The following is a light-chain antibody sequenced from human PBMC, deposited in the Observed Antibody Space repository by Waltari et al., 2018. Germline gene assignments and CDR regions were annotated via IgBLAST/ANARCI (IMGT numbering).Light chain of an antibody. CDR2: GGS. V-gene: IGLV2-23*01. Sequence: QSALTQPASVSGSPGQSITISCTGSSSDVGSYKFVSWYQQHPGKAPQLVIYGGSQRPSGVSNLPSGSKSGNTASLTISGLRAEDEADYYCCSYAGSSPHVIFGGGTKLTVL. CDR1: SSDVGSYKF. J-gene: IGLJ2*01. CDR3: CSYAGSSPHVI.